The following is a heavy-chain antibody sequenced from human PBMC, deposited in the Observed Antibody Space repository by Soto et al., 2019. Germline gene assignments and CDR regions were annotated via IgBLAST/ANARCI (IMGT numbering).Heavy chain of an antibody. CDR2: LDYSGTT. CDR3: ARDSFPPYSSSSKGFDY. J-gene: IGHJ4*02. Sequence: PSETLSLTCTVSGGSISSYYWNWIRQSPGKGLEWIASLDYSGTTNYNPSLKSRITTSVDPSKKQFSLKMRSVTAADTAVYYCARDSFPPYSSSSKGFDYWGQGSLVTAPQ. CDR1: GGSISSYY. D-gene: IGHD6-6*01. V-gene: IGHV4-59*01.